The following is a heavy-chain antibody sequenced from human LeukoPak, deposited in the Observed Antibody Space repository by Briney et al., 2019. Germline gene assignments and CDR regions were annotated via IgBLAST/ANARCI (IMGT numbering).Heavy chain of an antibody. J-gene: IGHJ4*02. CDR1: GGSFSGYY. CDR3: ARGKQLWWNY. D-gene: IGHD5-18*01. CDR2: INHSGST. V-gene: IGHV4-34*01. Sequence: PSETLSLTCAVYGGSFSGYYWSWIRQPPGKGLERIGEINHSGSTNYNPSLKSRVTISVDTSKNQFSLKLSSVTAADTAVYYCARGKQLWWNYWGQGTLVTVSS.